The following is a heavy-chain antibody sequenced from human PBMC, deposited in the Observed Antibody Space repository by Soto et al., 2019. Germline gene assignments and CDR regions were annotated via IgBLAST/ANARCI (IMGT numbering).Heavy chain of an antibody. CDR3: ARAGRFEYYVILTGPADHRYYYYYMDV. CDR2: IIPILGIA. V-gene: IGHV1-69*02. D-gene: IGHD3-9*01. J-gene: IGHJ6*03. CDR1: GGTFSSYT. Sequence: SVKVSCKASGGTFSSYTISWVRQAPGQGLEWMGRIIPILGIANYAQKFQGRVTITADKSTSTAYMELSSLRSEDTAVYYCARAGRFEYYVILTGPADHRYYYYYMDVWGKGTTVTVSS.